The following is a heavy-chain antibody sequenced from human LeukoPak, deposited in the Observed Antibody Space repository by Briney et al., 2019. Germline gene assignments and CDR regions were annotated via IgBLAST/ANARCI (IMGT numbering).Heavy chain of an antibody. D-gene: IGHD5-18*01. J-gene: IGHJ2*01. CDR3: ARESDTAMVNWYFDL. CDR2: IYTSGST. CDR1: GGSISSYY. Sequence: SETLSLTCTVAGGSISSYYWSWVRQPAGKGLEWIGRIYTSGSTNYNPSLKSRVPMSVDTSKNQFSLKLSSVTAADTALYYCARESDTAMVNWYFDLWGRGTLVTVST. V-gene: IGHV4-4*07.